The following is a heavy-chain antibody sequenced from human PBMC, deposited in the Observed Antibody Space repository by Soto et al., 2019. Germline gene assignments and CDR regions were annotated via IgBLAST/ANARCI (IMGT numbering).Heavy chain of an antibody. CDR2: IYYSGST. V-gene: IGHV4-30-4*01. J-gene: IGHJ5*02. D-gene: IGHD2-15*01. CDR3: ARDQRYCSGGSCYHNWFGP. CDR1: GGSISSGDYY. Sequence: NPSETLSLTCTVSGGSISSGDYYWSWIRQPPGKGLEWIGYIYYSGSTYYNPSLKSRVTISVDTSKNQFSLKLSSVTAADTAVYYCARDQRYCSGGSCYHNWFGPWGQGTLVTVSS.